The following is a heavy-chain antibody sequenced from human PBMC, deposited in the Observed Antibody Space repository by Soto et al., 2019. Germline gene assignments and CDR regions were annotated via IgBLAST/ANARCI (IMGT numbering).Heavy chain of an antibody. V-gene: IGHV1-69*08. Sequence: SAKVSCNASGGTFRSYTTSCLRQASRQGLEWMGRIIPILGRAKDAQTFQGRVTMTTDTSTSTAYMEVRSLISDDTAVYCCARDLKPGVVDHWGQGTLVTVSS. CDR1: GGTFRSYT. CDR2: IIPILGRA. D-gene: IGHD3-22*01. J-gene: IGHJ4*02. CDR3: ARDLKPGVVDH.